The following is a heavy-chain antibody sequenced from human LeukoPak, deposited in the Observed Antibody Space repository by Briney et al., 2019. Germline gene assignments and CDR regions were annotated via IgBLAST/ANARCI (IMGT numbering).Heavy chain of an antibody. V-gene: IGHV5-51*01. CDR2: IYPGDSDT. J-gene: IGHJ3*02. CDR1: GYSFTSYW. CDR3: ARLDGYRFEHDAFDI. Sequence: GESLKISCKGSGYSFTSYWIGWVRQMPGKGLEWMGIIYPGDSDTRYSPSFQGQVTISADKSISTAYLQWSSLKASDTAMYYCARLDGYRFEHDAFDIWGQGTMVTVSS. D-gene: IGHD5-24*01.